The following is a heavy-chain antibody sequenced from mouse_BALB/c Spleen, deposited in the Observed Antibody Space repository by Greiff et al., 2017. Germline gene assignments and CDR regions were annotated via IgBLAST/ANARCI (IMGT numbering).Heavy chain of an antibody. V-gene: IGHV3-2*02. J-gene: IGHJ1*01. CDR3: AKSYYRWYFDV. D-gene: IGHD2-12*01. Sequence: EVKLMESGPGLVKPSQSLSLTCTVTGYSITSDYAWNWIRQFPGNKLEWMGYLSYSGSTSYNPSLKSRISITRDTSKNQFFLQLNSVTTEDTATYYCAKSYYRWYFDVWGAGTTVTVSS. CDR1: GYSITSDYA. CDR2: LSYSGST.